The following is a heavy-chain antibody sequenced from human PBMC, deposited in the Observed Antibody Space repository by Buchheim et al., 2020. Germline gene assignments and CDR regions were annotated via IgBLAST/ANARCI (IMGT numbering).Heavy chain of an antibody. J-gene: IGHJ4*02. CDR2: IYYSGST. CDR3: ARCGGYCISTSCYTKFDY. V-gene: IGHV4-39*01. Sequence: QLQLQESGPGLVKPSETLSLTCTVSGGSISSSSYYWGWIRQPPGKGLEWIGSIYYSGSTYYNPSLKSRVTIPVDTSKNQFSLKLSSVTAADTAVYYCARCGGYCISTSCYTKFDYWGQGTL. D-gene: IGHD2-2*01. CDR1: GGSISSSSYY.